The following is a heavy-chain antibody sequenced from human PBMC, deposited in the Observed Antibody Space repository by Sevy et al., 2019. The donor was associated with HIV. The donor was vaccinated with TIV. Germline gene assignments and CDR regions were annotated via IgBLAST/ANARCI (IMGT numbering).Heavy chain of an antibody. CDR1: GFTFSSYA. Sequence: GGSLRLSCAASGFTFSSYAMSWVRQAPGKGLEWVSAISGSGGSTYYADSVKGRFTISRDNSKNTLYLQMNSLRAEDTAVYYCAKGVWGEGKGGPPFDYWGQGTLVTVSS. V-gene: IGHV3-23*01. CDR2: ISGSGGST. D-gene: IGHD1-26*01. J-gene: IGHJ4*02. CDR3: AKGVWGEGKGGPPFDY.